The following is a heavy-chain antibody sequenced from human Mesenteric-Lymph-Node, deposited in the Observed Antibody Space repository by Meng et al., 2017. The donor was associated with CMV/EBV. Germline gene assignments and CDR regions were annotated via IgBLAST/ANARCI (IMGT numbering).Heavy chain of an antibody. J-gene: IGHJ4*02. V-gene: IGHV3-23*03. CDR1: GFTFSSYA. CDR2: SYSGGSGT. D-gene: IGHD4-11*01. CDR3: AKGTFSNTVFDY. Sequence: GESLKISCAASGFTFSSYAMTWVRQAPGKGLEWVSLSYSGGSGTFYVDSVRGRFTISRDDSKSMLYLQMNSLRAEDTALYYCAKGTFSNTVFDYWGQGTLVTVSS.